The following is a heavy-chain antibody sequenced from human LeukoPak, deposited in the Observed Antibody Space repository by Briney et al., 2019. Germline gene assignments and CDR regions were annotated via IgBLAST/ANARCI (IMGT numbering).Heavy chain of an antibody. CDR1: GFTFTRFA. D-gene: IGHD2-2*01. V-gene: IGHV3-23*01. Sequence: HTGGSLRLSCSASGFTFTRFAMTWVRQAPGEGLEWVSIIPDNGRNTYYADSVKGRFTISRDNSKNTLYLQINSLRAEDTAVYYCAKGYCSSTSCSWDYWGQGALVTVSS. CDR3: AKGYCSSTSCSWDY. J-gene: IGHJ4*02. CDR2: IPDNGRNT.